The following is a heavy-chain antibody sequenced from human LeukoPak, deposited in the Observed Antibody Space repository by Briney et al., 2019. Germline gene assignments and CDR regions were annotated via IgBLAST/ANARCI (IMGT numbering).Heavy chain of an antibody. D-gene: IGHD3-22*01. CDR3: ASLARNYDSSGYYYVN. J-gene: IGHJ4*02. CDR2: IYYSGST. Sequence: SETLSLTCTVSGGSISSGGYYWSWIRQHPGKGLEWIGYIYYSGSTYYNPSLKSRVTISVDTSKNQFSLKLSSVTAADTAVYYCASLARNYDSSGYYYVNWGQGTLVTVSS. V-gene: IGHV4-31*03. CDR1: GGSISSGGYY.